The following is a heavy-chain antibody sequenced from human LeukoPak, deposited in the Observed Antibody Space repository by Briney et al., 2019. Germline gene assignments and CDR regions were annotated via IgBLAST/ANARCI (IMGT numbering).Heavy chain of an antibody. V-gene: IGHV3-21*06. CDR2: ISSTSLYI. D-gene: IGHD3-10*02. Sequence: PGGSLRLSCAASGFTFSSYSMNWVRQAPGKGLEWVSYISSTSLYIYYPDSVKGRFTISRDNAKNSLYLQMDSLRAEDTAVYYCAELGITMIGGVWGKGTTVTISS. CDR1: GFTFSSYS. CDR3: AELGITMIGGV. J-gene: IGHJ6*04.